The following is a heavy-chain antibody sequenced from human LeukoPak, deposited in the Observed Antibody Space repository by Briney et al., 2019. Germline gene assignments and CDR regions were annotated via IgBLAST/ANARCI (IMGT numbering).Heavy chain of an antibody. CDR3: ARDPHYYGSGSQPSDY. CDR2: ISAYNGNT. CDR1: GYTFTSYG. J-gene: IGHJ4*02. Sequence: ASVKVSCKASGYTFTSYGISWVRQAPGQGLEWMGWISAYNGNTNYAQKLQGRVTMTTDTSTSTAYMELRSLRSDDTAVYYCARDPHYYGSGSQPSDYWGQGTLVTVSS. D-gene: IGHD3-10*01. V-gene: IGHV1-18*01.